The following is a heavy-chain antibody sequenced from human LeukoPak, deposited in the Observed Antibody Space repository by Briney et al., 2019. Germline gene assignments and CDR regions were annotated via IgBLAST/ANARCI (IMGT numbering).Heavy chain of an antibody. D-gene: IGHD3-10*01. CDR3: ARNRYYYGSGSYGVPNWFDP. CDR2: INHSGST. CDR1: GGSFSGYY. J-gene: IGHJ5*02. V-gene: IGHV4-34*01. Sequence: SETLSLICAVYGGSFSGYYWSWIRQPPGKGLEWIGEINHSGSTNYNPSLKSRVTISVDTSKNQFSLKLSSVTAADTAMYYCARNRYYYGSGSYGVPNWFDPWGQGTLVTVSS.